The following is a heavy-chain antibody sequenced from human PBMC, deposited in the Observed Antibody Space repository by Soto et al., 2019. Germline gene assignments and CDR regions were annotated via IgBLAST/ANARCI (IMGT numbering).Heavy chain of an antibody. V-gene: IGHV3-30-3*01. J-gene: IGHJ4*02. CDR3: ARDLRPLEMATNLLFAF. CDR1: GFTFSSYT. CDR2: ISYDGSNK. D-gene: IGHD5-12*01. Sequence: QVQLVESGGAVVQPGRSLRPSFAASGFTFSSYTMHWVRQATGKGLEWVPVISYDGSNKYYADSVKVRFTISRDNSTHKLYLQMNSLRAEDTAVYYCARDLRPLEMATNLLFAFWGQGTLVTVSS.